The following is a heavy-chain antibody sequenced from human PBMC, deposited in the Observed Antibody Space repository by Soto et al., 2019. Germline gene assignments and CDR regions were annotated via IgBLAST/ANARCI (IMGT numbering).Heavy chain of an antibody. CDR3: ARDKDRVFDMSVPQFDY. CDR2: INPYNGDT. D-gene: IGHD2-8*01. V-gene: IGHV1-18*04. J-gene: IGHJ4*02. Sequence: GASVKVSCKASGYTFTSYGISWVRQAPGQGLELMGWINPYNGDTNYAQKVQGRVTVTIDTSTTTAYMELRSLTSDDTAVYYCARDKDRVFDMSVPQFDYWGQGTPVTVSS. CDR1: GYTFTSYG.